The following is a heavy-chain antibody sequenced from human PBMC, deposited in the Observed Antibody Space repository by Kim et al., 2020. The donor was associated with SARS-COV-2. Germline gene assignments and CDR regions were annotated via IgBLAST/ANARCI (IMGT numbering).Heavy chain of an antibody. J-gene: IGHJ4*02. CDR1: GFTFSSYS. Sequence: GGSLRLSCAASGFTFSSYSMNWVRQATGKGLEWVSSISSSSSYIYDADSVKGRFTISRDNAKNSLYLQMNSLRAEDTAVYYCARKQTARHSDCSSTSCNYSDYGGQGTLVTVSS. CDR2: ISSSSSYI. CDR3: ARKQTARHSDCSSTSCNYSDY. V-gene: IGHV3-21*01. D-gene: IGHD2-2*01.